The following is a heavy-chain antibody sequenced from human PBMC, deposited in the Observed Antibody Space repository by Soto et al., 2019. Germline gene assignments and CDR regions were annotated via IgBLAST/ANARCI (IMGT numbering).Heavy chain of an antibody. CDR1: GFTFSSYS. CDR2: ISSSISTI. CDR3: AGGYEPYDSSGYYYLSYYYYGMDV. V-gene: IGHV3-48*02. J-gene: IGHJ6*02. Sequence: GFLRLSCAASGFTFSSYSMNWVRQAPGKGLEWVSYISSSISTIYYADSVKGRFTISRDNAKNSLYLQMNSLRDEDTAVYYCAGGYEPYDSSGYYYLSYYYYGMDVWGQGTTVTVSS. D-gene: IGHD3-22*01.